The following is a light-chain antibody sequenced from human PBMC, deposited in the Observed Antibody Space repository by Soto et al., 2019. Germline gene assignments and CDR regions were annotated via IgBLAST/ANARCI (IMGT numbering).Light chain of an antibody. CDR3: QQSYSSPPS. Sequence: DIVMTQSPDSLAVSLGERATINCKSSQSVLYSSNNKNDLAWYQQKPGQPPKLLIYWASTRESVVPDRFSGSGSGTDFTLTISSLQAEEVAVYYCQQSYSSPPSFGQGTKVEIK. J-gene: IGKJ1*01. CDR2: WAS. CDR1: QSVLYSSNNKND. V-gene: IGKV4-1*01.